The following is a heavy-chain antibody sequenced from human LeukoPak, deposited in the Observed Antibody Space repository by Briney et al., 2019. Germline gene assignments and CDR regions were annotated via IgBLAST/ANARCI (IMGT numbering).Heavy chain of an antibody. CDR3: AREGAPGSGFDY. CDR1: GFAFINYA. V-gene: IGHV3-23*01. D-gene: IGHD1-14*01. CDR2: ISSSSTNT. J-gene: IGHJ4*02. Sequence: GGSLRLSCAASGFAFINYAMTWVRQAPGKGPEWVAAISSSSTNTYFADSVKGRFTISRDNSKYTLYLQMNSLRPEDTAVYYCAREGAPGSGFDYWGQGTLVTVSS.